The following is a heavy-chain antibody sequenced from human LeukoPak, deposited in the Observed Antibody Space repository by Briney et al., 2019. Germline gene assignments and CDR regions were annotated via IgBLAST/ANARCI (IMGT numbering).Heavy chain of an antibody. CDR1: GGSISSSSYY. D-gene: IGHD4-23*01. V-gene: IGHV4-39*01. CDR3: AIVSNSIYYYYYMDV. CDR2: IYYSGST. J-gene: IGHJ6*03. Sequence: PSETLSLTCAVSGGSISSSSYYWGWIRQPPGTGLEWIGSIYYSGSTYYNPSLKSRVTISVDTSKNQFSLKLSSVTAADTAVYYCAIVSNSIYYYYYMDVWGKGTTVTISS.